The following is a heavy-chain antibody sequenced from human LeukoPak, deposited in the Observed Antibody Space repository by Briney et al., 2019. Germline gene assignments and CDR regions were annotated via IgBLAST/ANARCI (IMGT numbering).Heavy chain of an antibody. V-gene: IGHV4-34*01. CDR1: GGSFSGYY. Sequence: SETLSLTCAVYGGSFSGYYWSWIRQPPGKGLEWIGEINHSGSTNYNPSLKSRVTISVDTSKNQFSLKLSSVTAADTAVYYCARGPRCAYWGQGTLVTVSS. J-gene: IGHJ4*02. CDR3: ARGPRCAY. CDR2: INHSGST. D-gene: IGHD2-8*01.